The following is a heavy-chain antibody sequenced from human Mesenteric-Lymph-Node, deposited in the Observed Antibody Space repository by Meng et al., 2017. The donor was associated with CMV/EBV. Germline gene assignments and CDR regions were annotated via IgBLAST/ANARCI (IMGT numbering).Heavy chain of an antibody. J-gene: IGHJ4*02. V-gene: IGHV3-33*01. Sequence: LSCAAAGVCFSRSCMRCLRQAPGQGPLRVAVLWYDGSKKYYADSVKARFTISRDNSKNRVLLQMSSPRAEDTAVYYCWARQLPLFDYWGPGTLVTVSS. CDR1: GVCFSRSC. D-gene: IGHD2-2*01. CDR3: WARQLPLFDY. CDR2: LWYDGSKK.